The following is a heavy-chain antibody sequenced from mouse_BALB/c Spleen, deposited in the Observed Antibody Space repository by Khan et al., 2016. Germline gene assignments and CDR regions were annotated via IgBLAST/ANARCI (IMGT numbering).Heavy chain of an antibody. CDR3: AIGGDYGGFAS. D-gene: IGHD2-13*01. CDR2: INTYTGES. CDR1: GYTFTNYG. V-gene: IGHV9-3-1*01. Sequence: QIQLVQSGPELKKPGETVKISCKASGYTFTNYGMNWVKQAPGKGLKWMGWINTYTGESTYADDFQGRFAISLHTSASTAYLQINNLKYEDTAAYWCAIGGDYGGFASWGQGTLVTVSA. J-gene: IGHJ3*01.